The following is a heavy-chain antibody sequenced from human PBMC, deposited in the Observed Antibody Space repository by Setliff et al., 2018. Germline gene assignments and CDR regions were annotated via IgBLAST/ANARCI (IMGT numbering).Heavy chain of an antibody. Sequence: SVKVSCKASGGTVSSYAISWERQAPGQGLEWMGGIIPIFGTANYAQKFQGRVTITTDESTITAYMELSSLRSEDTAVYYCATGYSSGWSGFDAFDIWGQGTMVTVSS. J-gene: IGHJ3*02. CDR3: ATGYSSGWSGFDAFDI. D-gene: IGHD6-19*01. CDR1: GGTVSSYA. CDR2: IIPIFGTA. V-gene: IGHV1-69*05.